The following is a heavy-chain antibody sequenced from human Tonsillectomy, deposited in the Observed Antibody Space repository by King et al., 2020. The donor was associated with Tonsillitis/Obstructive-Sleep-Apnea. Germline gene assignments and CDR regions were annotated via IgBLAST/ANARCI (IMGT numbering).Heavy chain of an antibody. D-gene: IGHD2-2*01. CDR1: GGSISSYY. J-gene: IGHJ6*03. V-gene: IGHV4-59*12. CDR2: IYYSGST. Sequence: VQLQESGPGLVKPSETLSLTCTVSGGSISSYYWSWIRQPPGKGLEWIGYIYYSGSTNYNPSLKSRVTISVDTSKNQFSLKLSSVTAADTAVYYRAREGWGVVPAAGRYYYYYYMDVWGKGTTVTVSS. CDR3: AREGWGVVPAAGRYYYYYYMDV.